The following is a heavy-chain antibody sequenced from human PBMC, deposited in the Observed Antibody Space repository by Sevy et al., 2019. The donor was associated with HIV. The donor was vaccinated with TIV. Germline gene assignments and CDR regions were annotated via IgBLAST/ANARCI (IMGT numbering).Heavy chain of an antibody. V-gene: IGHV3-30*02. CDR2: IWHDGSNK. D-gene: IGHD4-4*01. Sequence: GGSLRLSCAASGFTFNFHGMHWVRQAPGKGLEWVAFIWHDGSNKYMADSVKGRFTISRDNSKKTLFLQMNSRTVKDTAVYYCARETDNSARWLDPWGQGTLVTVSS. CDR1: GFTFNFHG. J-gene: IGHJ5*02. CDR3: ARETDNSARWLDP.